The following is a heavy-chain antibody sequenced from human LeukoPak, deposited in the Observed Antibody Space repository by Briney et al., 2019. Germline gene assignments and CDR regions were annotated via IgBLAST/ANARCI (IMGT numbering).Heavy chain of an antibody. CDR1: GFTVSTNY. J-gene: IGHJ4*02. V-gene: IGHV3-53*01. D-gene: IGHD6-6*01. Sequence: QAGGSLRLSCAASGFTVSTNYMSWVRQAPGKGLEWVSSIQSGDSTYYVDSVKGRFTISRDHSKNTLYLQMNSLRAEDTAVYYCAREATYSSYYTPRHFDYWGQGTPVTVSS. CDR3: AREATYSSYYTPRHFDY. CDR2: IQSGDST.